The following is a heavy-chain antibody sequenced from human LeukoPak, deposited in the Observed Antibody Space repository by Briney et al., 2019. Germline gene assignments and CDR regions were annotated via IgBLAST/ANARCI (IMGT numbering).Heavy chain of an antibody. Sequence: SETLSLTCTVSDDSISSSSSYWGWIRQPPGEGLEWIVSSYYSGSTYYNTSLKSLVTISVDTSKNQFSLKLSSVTAADTAVYYCARTSSSGLVGGYYFDYWGQGTLVTVSS. V-gene: IGHV4-39*01. J-gene: IGHJ4*02. CDR2: SYYSGST. CDR1: DDSISSSSSY. D-gene: IGHD6-19*01. CDR3: ARTSSSGLVGGYYFDY.